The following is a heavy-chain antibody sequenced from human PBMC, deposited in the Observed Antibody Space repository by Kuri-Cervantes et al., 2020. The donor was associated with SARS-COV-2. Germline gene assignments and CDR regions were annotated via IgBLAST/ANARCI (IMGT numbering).Heavy chain of an antibody. J-gene: IGHJ5*02. V-gene: IGHV4-61*09. D-gene: IGHD6-13*01. CDR3: ARATSSSWEDWFDP. CDR2: IYTSGST. CDR1: GVSVTGGTYY. Sequence: SETLSLTCAVSGVSVTGGTYYWAWIRQPAGKGLEWIGYIYTSGSTNYNPSLKSRVTISVDTSKNQFSLKLSSVTAADTAVYYCARATSSSWEDWFDPWGQGTLVTVSS.